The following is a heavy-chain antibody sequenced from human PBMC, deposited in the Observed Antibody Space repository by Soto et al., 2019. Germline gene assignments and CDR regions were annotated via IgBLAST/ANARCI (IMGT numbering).Heavy chain of an antibody. J-gene: IGHJ4*02. Sequence: QITLKESGPTLVEPTQPLTLTCTYSGISLRTTEVGVGWIRQHPGKPLEWPGIISWNDDKRYSPSLKRIFTRTRDISKSQVVLTITNMDPVDIPTYCCAHNWGWAFDYWVQRTRVIVSS. CDR3: AHNWGWAFDY. V-gene: IGHV2-5*01. D-gene: IGHD3-16*01. CDR2: ISWNDDK. CDR1: GISLRTTEVG.